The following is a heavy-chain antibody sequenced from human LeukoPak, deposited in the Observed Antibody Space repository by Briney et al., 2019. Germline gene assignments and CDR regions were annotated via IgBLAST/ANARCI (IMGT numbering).Heavy chain of an antibody. Sequence: PSETLSLTCTVSGGSISSYYWSWIRQPAGKGLEWIGRIYTSGSTNYNPSLKSRVTMSVDTSKNQFSLKLSSVTAADTAVYYCARHDRSYGLDYFDYWGQGTLVTVYS. J-gene: IGHJ4*02. CDR3: ARHDRSYGLDYFDY. D-gene: IGHD5-18*01. CDR1: GGSISSYY. V-gene: IGHV4-4*07. CDR2: IYTSGST.